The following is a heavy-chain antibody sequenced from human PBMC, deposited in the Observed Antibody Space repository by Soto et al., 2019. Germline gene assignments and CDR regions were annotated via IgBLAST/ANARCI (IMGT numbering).Heavy chain of an antibody. CDR2: MNPNSGNT. CDR3: ARFRYYYDSSGYYSWWFDP. D-gene: IGHD3-22*01. CDR1: GYTFTSYD. J-gene: IGHJ5*02. V-gene: IGHV1-8*01. Sequence: QVQLVQSGAEVKKPGASVKVSCKASGYTFTSYDINWVRQATGQGLEWMGWMNPNSGNTGYAQKFQGRVTMTRNTSISTAYMELSSLRSEDTAVYYCARFRYYYDSSGYYSWWFDPWDQGTLVTVSS.